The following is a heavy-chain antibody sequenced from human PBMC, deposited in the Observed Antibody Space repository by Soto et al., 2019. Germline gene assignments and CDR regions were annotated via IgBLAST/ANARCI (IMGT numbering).Heavy chain of an antibody. CDR2: IYPGDSDT. J-gene: IGHJ6*02. Sequence: GESLKISCKGSGYSFTSYWIGWVRQMPGKGLEWMGIIYPGDSDTRYSPSFQGQVTISADKSTSTAYLQWSSLKASDTAMYYCARVEMATISPLNVWGQGTTVTVSS. CDR3: ARVEMATISPLNV. D-gene: IGHD5-12*01. CDR1: GYSFTSYW. V-gene: IGHV5-51*01.